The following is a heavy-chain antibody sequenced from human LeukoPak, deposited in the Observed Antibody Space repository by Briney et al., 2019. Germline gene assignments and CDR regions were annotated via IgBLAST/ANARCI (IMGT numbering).Heavy chain of an antibody. CDR2: IYSGGST. J-gene: IGHJ5*02. D-gene: IGHD6-13*01. Sequence: PGGSLRLSCAASGFIVSSNYMSWVRQAPGKGLEWVSVIYSGGSTYYADSVKGRFTISRDNSKNTLYLQMNSLRAEDTAVYYCAVMGGSSWHNWFDPWGQGTLVTVSS. CDR3: AVMGGSSWHNWFDP. CDR1: GFIVSSNY. V-gene: IGHV3-53*01.